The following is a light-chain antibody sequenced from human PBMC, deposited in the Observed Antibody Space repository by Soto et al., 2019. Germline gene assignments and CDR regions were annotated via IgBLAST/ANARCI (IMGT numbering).Light chain of an antibody. CDR2: DNN. Sequence: QSVLSQPPSVSGAPGQTVTISCTGGSPNIGATYDVHWYQQLPGTAPKLLISDNNNRPSGVPDRFFASKSDTSASLATTGLQAEDEADYFCQSFDISLSAYVFGAGTKVTVL. V-gene: IGLV1-40*01. CDR3: QSFDISLSAYV. J-gene: IGLJ1*01. CDR1: SPNIGATYD.